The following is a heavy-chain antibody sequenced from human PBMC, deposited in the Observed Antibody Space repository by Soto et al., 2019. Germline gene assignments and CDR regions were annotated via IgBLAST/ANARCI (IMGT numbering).Heavy chain of an antibody. CDR2: IDPSDSYT. V-gene: IGHV5-10-1*01. CDR3: ARHYCSSTSCYYYYGMDV. Sequence: ASKQISDKGSGYNFTSYWISWMSQLTGKGLEWMGRIDPSDSYTNYSPSFQGHVTISADKSISTAYLQWSSLKASDTAMYYCARHYCSSTSCYYYYGMDVWVQGTTVTSP. J-gene: IGHJ6*02. D-gene: IGHD2-2*01. CDR1: GYNFTSYW.